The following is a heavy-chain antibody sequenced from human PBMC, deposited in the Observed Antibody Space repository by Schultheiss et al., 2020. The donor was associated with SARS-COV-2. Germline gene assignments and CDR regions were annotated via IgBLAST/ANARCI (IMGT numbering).Heavy chain of an antibody. V-gene: IGHV1-2*02. CDR2: INPNSGST. CDR3: ARDSVSDSVVTPEDY. CDR1: GYTFTGYY. D-gene: IGHD4-23*01. Sequence: ASVKVSCKASGYTFTGYYMHWVRQAPGQGLEWMGWINPNSGSTSYAQKFQGRVTMTRNTSISTAYMELSSLRSDDTAVYYCARDSVSDSVVTPEDYWGQGTLVTVSS. J-gene: IGHJ4*02.